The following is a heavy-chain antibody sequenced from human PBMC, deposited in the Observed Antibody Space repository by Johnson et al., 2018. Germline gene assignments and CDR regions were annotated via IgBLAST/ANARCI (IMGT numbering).Heavy chain of an antibody. V-gene: IGHV3-9*01. CDR2: ISWNSGSI. D-gene: IGHD3-22*01. J-gene: IGHJ6*03. CDR3: AKDGGDYDSSGYYLTGYYYMDV. CDR1: GFTFDDYA. Sequence: VQLVQSGGGLVQPGRSLRLSCAASGFTFDDYAMHWVRHAPGKGLEWVSGISWNSGSIGDADSVKGRFTIPNDNAKNSLYLQMNRLRAEDTALYYCAKDGGDYDSSGYYLTGYYYMDVWGKGTTVTVSS.